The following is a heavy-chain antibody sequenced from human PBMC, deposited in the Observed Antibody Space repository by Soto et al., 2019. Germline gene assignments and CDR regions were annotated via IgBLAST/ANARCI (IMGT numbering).Heavy chain of an antibody. J-gene: IGHJ5*02. V-gene: IGHV1-2*04. D-gene: IGHD2-15*01. CDR2: INPNSGGT. CDR1: GYTFTGYY. CDR3: ARDGYCSGGSCYNNWFDP. Sequence: VASVKVSCKASGYTFTGYYMHWVRQAPGQGLEWMGWINPNSGGTNYAQKFQGWVTMTRDTSISTAYMELSRLRSDDTAVYYCARDGYCSGGSCYNNWFDPWGQGTLVTVSS.